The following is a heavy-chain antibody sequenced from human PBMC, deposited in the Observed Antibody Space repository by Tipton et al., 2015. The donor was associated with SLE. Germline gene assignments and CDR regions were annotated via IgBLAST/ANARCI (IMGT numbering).Heavy chain of an antibody. CDR2: IDPSDSYT. CDR3: ARHEGQGIAVAGTVDY. CDR1: GYSFTSYW. J-gene: IGHJ4*02. D-gene: IGHD6-19*01. Sequence: QLVQSGAEVKKPGESLKISCKGSGYSFTSYWIGWVRQMPGKGLEWMGRIDPSDSYTNYSPSFQGHVTISADKSISTAYLQWSSLKASDTAMYYCARHEGQGIAVAGTVDYWGQGTLVTVSS. V-gene: IGHV5-10-1*01.